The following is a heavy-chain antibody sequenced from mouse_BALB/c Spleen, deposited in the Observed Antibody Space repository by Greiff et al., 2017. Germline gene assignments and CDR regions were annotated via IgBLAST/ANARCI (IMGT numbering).Heavy chain of an antibody. D-gene: IGHD1-1*01. J-gene: IGHJ2*01. Sequence: EVKLVESGAELVRPGALVKLSCKASGFNIKDYYMHWVKQRPEQGLEWIGWIDPENGNTIYDPKFQGKASITADTSSNTAYLQLSSLTSEDTAVYYCARSATVVENWGQGTTLTVAS. CDR1: GFNIKDYY. CDR2: IDPENGNT. CDR3: ARSATVVEN. V-gene: IGHV14-1*02.